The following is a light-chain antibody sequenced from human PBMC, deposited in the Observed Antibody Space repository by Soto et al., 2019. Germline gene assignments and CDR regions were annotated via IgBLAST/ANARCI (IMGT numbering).Light chain of an antibody. Sequence: AIRMTQSPSSFSASPGDRVTITCRASQGIRNYLAWYQQKPGKAPKLLIYGAPTLQSGVPPKFSGSGSGTDFTLTISCLQSEDFATYYCQQYYNYPRTFGQGTKVEIK. CDR3: QQYYNYPRT. CDR2: GAP. CDR1: QGIRNY. J-gene: IGKJ1*01. V-gene: IGKV1-8*01.